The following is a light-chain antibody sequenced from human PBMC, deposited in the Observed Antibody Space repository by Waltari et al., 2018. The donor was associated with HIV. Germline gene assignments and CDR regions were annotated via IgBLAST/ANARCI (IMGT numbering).Light chain of an antibody. Sequence: QSLLTQPPSASGTPGQRVTFPCSGSDPTMRNSFVFCYQQLPGTAPKLIIHRNNQRPSGVPDRLSGSRSGTSASLVISGLRSEDEADYHCAAWDDSLDGPVVFGGGTKVTVL. CDR2: RNN. J-gene: IGLJ2*01. V-gene: IGLV1-47*01. CDR3: AAWDDSLDGPVV. CDR1: DPTMRNSF.